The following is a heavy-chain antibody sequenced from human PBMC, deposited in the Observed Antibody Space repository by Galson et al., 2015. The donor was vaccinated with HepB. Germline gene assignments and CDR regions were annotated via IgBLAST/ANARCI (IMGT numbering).Heavy chain of an antibody. J-gene: IGHJ4*02. V-gene: IGHV3-23*01. Sequence: SLRLSCAASGFTFSSYAMSWVRQAPGKGLEWVSVISGSGGSTYYADSVKGRFTISRDNSKNTLYLQMNSLRAEDTAVYYCALTDYYDSSGPDYWGQGTLVTVSS. CDR3: ALTDYYDSSGPDY. CDR2: ISGSGGST. CDR1: GFTFSSYA. D-gene: IGHD3-22*01.